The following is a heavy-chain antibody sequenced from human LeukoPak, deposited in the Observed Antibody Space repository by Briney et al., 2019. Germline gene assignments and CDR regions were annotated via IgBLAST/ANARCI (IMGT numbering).Heavy chain of an antibody. D-gene: IGHD4-4*01. CDR1: GFTFSSYA. Sequence: PGRSLRLSCAASGFTFSSYAMHWVRHAPGKGLEWVAVISYDGSNKYYADSVKGRFTISSDNSKNTLYLQMNSLRAENTAVYYCARDYRQLSYFDYWGQGTLVTVSS. CDR2: ISYDGSNK. J-gene: IGHJ4*02. V-gene: IGHV3-30-3*01. CDR3: ARDYRQLSYFDY.